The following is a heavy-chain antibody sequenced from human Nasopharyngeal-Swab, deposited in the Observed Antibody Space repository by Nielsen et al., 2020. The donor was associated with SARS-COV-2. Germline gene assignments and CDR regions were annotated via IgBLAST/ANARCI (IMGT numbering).Heavy chain of an antibody. CDR3: ARHAAGEYQLTYYFDY. Sequence: SETLSLTCAVSGYSISSGYYWGWIRQPPGKGLEWIGSIYHSGSTYYNPSLKSRVTISVDTSKNQFSLKLSSATAADTAVYYCARHAAGEYQLTYYFDYWGQGTLVTVSS. CDR2: IYHSGST. CDR1: GYSISSGYY. D-gene: IGHD2-2*01. J-gene: IGHJ4*02. V-gene: IGHV4-38-2*01.